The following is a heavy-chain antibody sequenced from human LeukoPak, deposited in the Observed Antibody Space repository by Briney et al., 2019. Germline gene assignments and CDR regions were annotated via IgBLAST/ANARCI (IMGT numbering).Heavy chain of an antibody. V-gene: IGHV4-34*01. J-gene: IGHJ6*03. CDR2: INHSGST. Sequence: SETLSLTCAVYGGSFSGYYWSWIRQPPGKGLEWIGEINHSGSTNYNPSLKSRVTISVDTSKNQFSLKLSSVTAADTAVYYCARGPRLQDYYYMDVWGKGTTVTVSS. CDR3: ARGPRLQDYYYMDV. D-gene: IGHD6-25*01. CDR1: GGSFSGYY.